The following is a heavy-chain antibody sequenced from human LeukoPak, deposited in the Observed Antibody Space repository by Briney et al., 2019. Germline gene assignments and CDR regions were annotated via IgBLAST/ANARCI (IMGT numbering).Heavy chain of an antibody. CDR3: ARRGPSYCSGGSCSLENWFDP. CDR2: IYPGDSDT. Sequence: GESLKISCKGSGYSFTSNWIAWVRQMPGKGLEWMGIIYPGDSDTTYSPSFQGQVTISADKSINTAYLQWSSLEASDTAMYYCARRGPSYCSGGSCSLENWFDPWGQGTLVTVSS. V-gene: IGHV5-51*01. D-gene: IGHD2-15*01. CDR1: GYSFTSNW. J-gene: IGHJ5*02.